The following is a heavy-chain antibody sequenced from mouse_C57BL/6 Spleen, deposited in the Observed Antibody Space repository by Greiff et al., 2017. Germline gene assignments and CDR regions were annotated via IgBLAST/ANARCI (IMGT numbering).Heavy chain of an antibody. J-gene: IGHJ4*01. CDR3: TREDGNPHAMDY. CDR2: IDPETGGT. Sequence: VQLQQSGAELVRPGASVTLSCKASGYTFTDYEMHWVKQTPVHGLEWIGAIDPETGGTAYNQKFKGKAILTADKSSSTAYMELRSLTSEDSAVYYCTREDGNPHAMDYWGQGTSVIVSS. V-gene: IGHV1-15*01. D-gene: IGHD2-1*01. CDR1: GYTFTDYE.